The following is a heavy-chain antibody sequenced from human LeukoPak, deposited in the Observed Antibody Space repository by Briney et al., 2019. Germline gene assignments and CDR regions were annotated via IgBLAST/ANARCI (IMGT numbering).Heavy chain of an antibody. CDR3: AREGAGTAMVDFDY. CDR2: IYTSGST. J-gene: IGHJ4*02. V-gene: IGHV4-4*07. Sequence: SETLSLTCTVSGGSISSYYWSWIRQPAGKGLEWIGRIYTSGSTNYNPSLKSRVTMSVDTSKNQFSLKLSSVTAADTAVYYCAREGAGTAMVDFDYWGQGTLVTVSS. CDR1: GGSISSYY. D-gene: IGHD5-18*01.